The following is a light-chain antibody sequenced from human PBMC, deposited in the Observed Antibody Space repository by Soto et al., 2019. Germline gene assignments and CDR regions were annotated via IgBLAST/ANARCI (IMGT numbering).Light chain of an antibody. CDR3: NSYTSSSTLYV. V-gene: IGLV2-14*01. Sequence: QSALTQPASVSGSPGQSITISCTGTSSDIGTYNYVSWYQQHPGKAPKLMLYEVSNRPSGVSNRFFGSKSGNTASLTISGLQAEDEAVYFCNSYTSSSTLYVFGTGTKLTVL. CDR1: SSDIGTYNY. J-gene: IGLJ1*01. CDR2: EVS.